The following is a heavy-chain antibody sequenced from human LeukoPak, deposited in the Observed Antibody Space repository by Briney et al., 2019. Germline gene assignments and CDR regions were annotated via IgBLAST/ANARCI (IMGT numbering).Heavy chain of an antibody. V-gene: IGHV4-39*01. CDR2: IYYSGST. CDR3: ARAILGYCRGGTCYGGFDY. CDR1: GGSISSSSYY. D-gene: IGHD2-15*01. J-gene: IGHJ4*02. Sequence: PSETLSLTCTVSGGSISSSSYYWGWIRQPPGKGLEWIGSIYYSGSTYHNPSLKSRVTISVDTSENQFSLKLSSVTAADTAVYYCARAILGYCRGGTCYGGFDYWGQGTLVTVSS.